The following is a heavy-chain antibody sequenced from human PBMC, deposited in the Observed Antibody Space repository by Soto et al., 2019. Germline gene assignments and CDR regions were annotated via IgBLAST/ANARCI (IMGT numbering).Heavy chain of an antibody. J-gene: IGHJ5*02. D-gene: IGHD3-22*01. CDR1: GGTFSSYA. Sequence: WASVKVSCKASGGTFSSYAISWVRQAPGQGLEWMGGIIPIFGTANYAQKFQGRVTITADESTSTAYMELSSLRSEDTAVYYCARNYYDSSGYYYEVSWFDPWGQGTLVTVSS. CDR2: IIPIFGTA. V-gene: IGHV1-69*13. CDR3: ARNYYDSSGYYYEVSWFDP.